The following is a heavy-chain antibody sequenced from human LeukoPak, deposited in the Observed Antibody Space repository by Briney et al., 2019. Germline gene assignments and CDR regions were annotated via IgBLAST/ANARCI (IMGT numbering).Heavy chain of an antibody. J-gene: IGHJ4*02. CDR3: VRETVDDYGDYGSMAY. D-gene: IGHD4-17*01. CDR2: INPNSGGT. V-gene: IGHV1-2*02. Sequence: ASVKVSCKASGYTFINFGISWVRQAPGQGLEWMGWINPNSGGTNYAQKFQGRVTMTRDTSISTAYMELSRLRSDDTAVYYCVRETVDDYGDYGSMAYWGQGTLVTVSS. CDR1: GYTFINFG.